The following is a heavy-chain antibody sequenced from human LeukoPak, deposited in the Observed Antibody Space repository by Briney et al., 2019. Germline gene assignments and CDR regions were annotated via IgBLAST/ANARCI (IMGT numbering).Heavy chain of an antibody. CDR1: GGSISSSSYY. D-gene: IGHD3-3*01. CDR3: ARTGSGYHYYYYYMDV. CDR2: IYYSGSP. J-gene: IGHJ6*03. Sequence: SETLSLTCTVSGGSISSSSYYWGWIRQPPGKGLEWNGSIYYSGSPYYNPSLKSRVTISVATSKNHFSLKLSSVTAADTAVYYCARTGSGYHYYYYYMDVWGKGTTVTVSS. V-gene: IGHV4-39*02.